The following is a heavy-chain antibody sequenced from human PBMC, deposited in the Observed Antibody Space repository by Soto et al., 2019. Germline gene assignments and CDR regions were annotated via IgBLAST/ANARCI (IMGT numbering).Heavy chain of an antibody. J-gene: IGHJ6*02. V-gene: IGHV1-18*04. D-gene: IGHD5-12*01. CDR3: ARVLRGYSGYGFPYSYYYGMDV. Sequence: ASVKVSCKASGYTFTSYGISWVRQAPGQGLEWMGWISAYNGNTNYAQKLQGRVTMTTDTSTSTAYMELRSLRSDDTAVYYCARVLRGYSGYGFPYSYYYGMDVWGQGTTVTVSS. CDR1: GYTFTSYG. CDR2: ISAYNGNT.